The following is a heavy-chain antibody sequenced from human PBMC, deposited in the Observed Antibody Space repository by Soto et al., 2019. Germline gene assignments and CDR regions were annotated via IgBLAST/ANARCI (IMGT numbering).Heavy chain of an antibody. J-gene: IGHJ6*02. Sequence: EVQLVESGGALVKPGGSLRLSCAASGFTVSSSYMSWVRQAPGKGLEWVSAITGTGGATYYAESVKGRFTVSRDNSNNTLFLQMNTLRVEDTAVYFCATGAPPPPSVYYGLDLWGQGTTVTVS. CDR3: ATGAPPPPSVYYGLDL. V-gene: IGHV3-23*04. CDR2: ITGTGGAT. CDR1: GFTVSSSY. D-gene: IGHD3-10*01.